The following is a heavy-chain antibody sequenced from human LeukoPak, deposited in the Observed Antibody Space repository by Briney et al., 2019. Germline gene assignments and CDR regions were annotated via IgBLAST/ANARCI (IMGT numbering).Heavy chain of an antibody. J-gene: IGHJ4*02. D-gene: IGHD3-16*02. V-gene: IGHV4-34*01. CDR1: GGSFSGYY. CDR2: INHSGST. Sequence: SETLSLTCAVYGGSFSGYYWSWIRQPPGKGLEWIGEINHSGSTNYNPSLKSRVTISVDTSKNQFSLKLSSVTAADTAVYYCARFRREGGSYRGPFDYWGQGTLVTVSS. CDR3: ARFRREGGSYRGPFDY.